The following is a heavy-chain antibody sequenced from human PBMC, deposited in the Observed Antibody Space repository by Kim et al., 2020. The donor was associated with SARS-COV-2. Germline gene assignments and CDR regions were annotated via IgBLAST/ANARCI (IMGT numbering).Heavy chain of an antibody. CDR2: ISAYNGNT. V-gene: IGHV1-18*01. CDR3: ARSLGRDLYYYYYGMDV. CDR1: GYTFTSYG. J-gene: IGHJ6*02. Sequence: ASVKVSCKASGYTFTSYGISWVRQAPGQGLEWMGWISAYNGNTNYAQKLQGRVTMTTDTSTSTAYMELRSLRSDDTAVYYCARSLGRDLYYYYYGMDVWGQGTTVTVSS. D-gene: IGHD2-15*01.